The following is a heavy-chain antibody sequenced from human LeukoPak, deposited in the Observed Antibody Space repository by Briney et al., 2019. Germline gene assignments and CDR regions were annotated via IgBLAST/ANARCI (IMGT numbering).Heavy chain of an antibody. CDR1: GGSISIYY. D-gene: IGHD3-3*01. CDR3: ARATSRVVILDY. CDR2: IYNSGST. J-gene: IGHJ4*02. Sequence: SETLSLTCTVSGGSISIYYWSWIRQPPGKGLEWIGYIYNSGSTIYNPSLRSRVTISVDTSKNQFSLKLSSVTAADTAVYYCARATSRVVILDYWGQGTLVTVSS. V-gene: IGHV4-59*12.